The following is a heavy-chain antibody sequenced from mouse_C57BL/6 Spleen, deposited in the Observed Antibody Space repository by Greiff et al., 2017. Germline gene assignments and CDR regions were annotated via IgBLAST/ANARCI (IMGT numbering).Heavy chain of an antibody. CDR3: ARQSYDYYYAMDY. V-gene: IGHV5-9*01. CDR2: ISGGGGNT. CDR1: GFTFSSYT. Sequence: VKLVESGGGLVKPGGSLKLSCAASGFTFSSYTMSWVRQTPEKRLEWVATISGGGGNTYYPDSVKGRFTISRDNAKNTLYLQMSSLRSEDTALYYCARQSYDYYYAMDYWGQGTSVTVSS. J-gene: IGHJ4*01. D-gene: IGHD2-4*01.